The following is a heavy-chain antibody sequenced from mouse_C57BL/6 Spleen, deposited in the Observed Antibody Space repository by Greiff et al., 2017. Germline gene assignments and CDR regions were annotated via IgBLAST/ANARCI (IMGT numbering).Heavy chain of an antibody. Sequence: VQLQQSGAELVRPGTSVKVSCKASGYAFTNYLIEWVKQRPGQGLEWIGVINPGGGGTNYNEKFKGKATLTADKSSSTAYMQLSSLTSEDSAVYCCARRGYSGYYAMDYWGQGTSVTVSS. D-gene: IGHD2-14*01. CDR2: INPGGGGT. CDR3: ARRGYSGYYAMDY. V-gene: IGHV1-54*01. J-gene: IGHJ4*01. CDR1: GYAFTNYL.